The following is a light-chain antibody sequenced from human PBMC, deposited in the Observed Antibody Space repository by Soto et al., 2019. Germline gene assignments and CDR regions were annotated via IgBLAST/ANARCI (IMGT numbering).Light chain of an antibody. V-gene: IGKV1-27*01. CDR3: QKYNSAPYT. Sequence: DIQMTQSPSSLSASVGDRVTIACRASQYIGNYLAWYQQKPGKGPKLLIDAASTLQSAVPSRFSGSGSGTDFTLTISSLQPEDVATYYCQKYNSAPYTFGKGTKLEIK. CDR1: QYIGNY. J-gene: IGKJ2*01. CDR2: AAS.